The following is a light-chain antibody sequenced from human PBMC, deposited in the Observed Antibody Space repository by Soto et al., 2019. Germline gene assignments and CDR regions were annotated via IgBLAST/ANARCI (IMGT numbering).Light chain of an antibody. V-gene: IGKV4-1*01. J-gene: IGKJ1*01. CDR2: WAS. CDR1: QSVLYSSNNKNY. CDR3: QQYHSTPKT. Sequence: DIVMTQSPDSLAVSLGERATINCKSSQSVLYSSNNKNYLAWYQQKPGQHPKLLIYWASTREFGVPDRFSGSGSGTDFTLTISSLQAEDVAVYYCQQYHSTPKTFGQGTKVEIK.